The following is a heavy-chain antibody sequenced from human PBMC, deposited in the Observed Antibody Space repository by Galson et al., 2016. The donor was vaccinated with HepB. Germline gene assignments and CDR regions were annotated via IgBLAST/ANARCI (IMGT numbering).Heavy chain of an antibody. CDR2: VLASGLST. D-gene: IGHD3-22*01. V-gene: IGHV3-23*01. CDR1: GFTFSNYA. Sequence: SLRLSCAASGFTFSNYAMNWVRQVPGKGLEWVSAVLASGLSTYYAASVRGRFTISRDNSKNTLSLQMDSLRAEDTAVYYCAKGSSGYYYVSDHWGQGTLVTVSS. CDR3: AKGSSGYYYVSDH. J-gene: IGHJ4*02.